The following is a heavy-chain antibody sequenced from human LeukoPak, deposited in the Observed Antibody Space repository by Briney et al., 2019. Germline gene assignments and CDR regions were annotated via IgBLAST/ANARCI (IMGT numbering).Heavy chain of an antibody. J-gene: IGHJ3*02. Sequence: ASVKVSCKASGGTFSSYAISWVRQAPGQGLEWMGGIIPIFGTANYAQKFQGRVTITADKSTSTAYMELSSLRSEDTAVYYCARDSSGWWQAAFDIWGQGTMVTVSS. CDR3: ARDSSGWWQAAFDI. CDR1: GGTFSSYA. CDR2: IIPIFGTA. D-gene: IGHD6-19*01. V-gene: IGHV1-69*06.